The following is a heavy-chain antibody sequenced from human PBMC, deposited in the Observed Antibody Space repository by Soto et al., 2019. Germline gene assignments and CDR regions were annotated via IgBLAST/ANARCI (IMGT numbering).Heavy chain of an antibody. D-gene: IGHD1-26*01. CDR3: AKSIRRWAYYFDY. J-gene: IGHJ4*02. CDR2: ISGSGDST. Sequence: VGSLRLSCAASGFTFSSYAMSWVRQAPGKGLEWVSAISGSGDSTYYADSVKGRFTISRDNSKNTLYMQMNSLRAEDTAVYYCAKSIRRWAYYFDYWGQGTLVTVSS. V-gene: IGHV3-23*01. CDR1: GFTFSSYA.